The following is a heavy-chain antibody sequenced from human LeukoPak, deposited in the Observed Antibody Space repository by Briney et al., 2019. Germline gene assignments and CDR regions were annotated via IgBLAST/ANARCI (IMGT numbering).Heavy chain of an antibody. CDR1: GGSISSYY. Sequence: SETLSLTCTVSGGSISSYYWSWIRQPPGKGLEWIGYIYYSGSTNYNPSLKSRVTISVDTSKNQFSLKLSSVTAADTAVYYCARVPTTRTTSVGFDYWGQGTLVTVSS. J-gene: IGHJ4*02. V-gene: IGHV4-59*01. CDR2: IYYSGST. D-gene: IGHD1-7*01. CDR3: ARVPTTRTTSVGFDY.